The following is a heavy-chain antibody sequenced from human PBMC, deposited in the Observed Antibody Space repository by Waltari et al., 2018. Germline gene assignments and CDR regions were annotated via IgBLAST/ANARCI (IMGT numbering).Heavy chain of an antibody. V-gene: IGHV3-21*01. CDR2: ISSSSYI. D-gene: IGHD3-22*01. J-gene: IGHJ3*02. CDR1: GFLLSRYS. Sequence: EVQLVESGGGLVQPGGSLRLSCAASGFLLSRYSLNCVRQAPGQGLARVSSISSSSYIYYAASVKGRFTIARDNAKTSLYLQMNSLRAEDTAVYYCARDGGGSGYYPLHDAFDIWGQGTMVTVSS. CDR3: ARDGGGSGYYPLHDAFDI.